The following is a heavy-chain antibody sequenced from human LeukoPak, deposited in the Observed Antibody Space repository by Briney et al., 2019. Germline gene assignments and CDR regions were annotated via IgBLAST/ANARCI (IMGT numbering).Heavy chain of an antibody. V-gene: IGHV3-11*01. CDR2: IGGSGTDI. D-gene: IGHD2-8*02. J-gene: IGHJ6*02. CDR3: ARDRCTGAACSGYYHGMDV. CDR1: GFTFSDFY. Sequence: PGGSLRLSCAASGFTFSDFYMSWIRQAPGKGLEWLSYIGGSGTDIKYADSVKGRFTISRDNAKKSLYLQMTSLRVEDAAVYYCARDRCTGAACSGYYHGMDVWGQGTTVTVSS.